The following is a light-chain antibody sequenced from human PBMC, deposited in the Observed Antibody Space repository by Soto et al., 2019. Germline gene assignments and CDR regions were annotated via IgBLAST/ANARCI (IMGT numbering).Light chain of an antibody. CDR1: SSDVGRYNL. CDR2: EVT. J-gene: IGLJ2*01. Sequence: QSALTQPVSVSGSPGQSITISCTGTSSDVGRYNLVSWYQQHAGKAPKLMTYEVTKRPSGVSNRFSGSKSGNTASLTISGLQAEDEADYYCCSYAGSSAFEFGGGTKVTVL. V-gene: IGLV2-23*02. CDR3: CSYAGSSAFE.